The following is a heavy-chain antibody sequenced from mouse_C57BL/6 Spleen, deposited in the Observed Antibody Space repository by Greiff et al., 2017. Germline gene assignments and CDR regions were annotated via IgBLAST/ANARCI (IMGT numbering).Heavy chain of an antibody. J-gene: IGHJ4*01. CDR3: AGGDYYGSSPMDY. CDR1: GYSFTDYN. CDR2: INPNYGTT. Sequence: EVKLMESGPELVKPGASVKISCKASGYSFTDYNMNWVKQSNGKSLEWIGVINPNYGTTSYNQKFKGKATLTVDQSSSTAYMQLNSLTSEDSAVYYCAGGDYYGSSPMDYWGQGTSVTVSS. D-gene: IGHD1-1*01. V-gene: IGHV1-39*01.